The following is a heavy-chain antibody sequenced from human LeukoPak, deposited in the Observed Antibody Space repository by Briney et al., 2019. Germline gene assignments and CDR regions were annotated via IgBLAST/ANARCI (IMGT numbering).Heavy chain of an antibody. CDR2: ISAYNGNT. CDR3: ARGIAVAGISPGY. V-gene: IGHV1-18*01. CDR1: GYTFTSYG. Sequence: ASVKVSCKASGYTFTSYGISWVRQAPGQGLEWMGWISAYNGNTNYAQKLQGRVTMTRNTSISTAYMELSSLRSEDTAVYYCARGIAVAGISPGYWGQGTLVTVSS. D-gene: IGHD6-19*01. J-gene: IGHJ4*02.